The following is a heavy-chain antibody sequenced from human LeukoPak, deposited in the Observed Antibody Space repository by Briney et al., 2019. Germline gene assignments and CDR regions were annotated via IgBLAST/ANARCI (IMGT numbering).Heavy chain of an antibody. CDR3: AKGISGGTLHDYGDY. Sequence: GGSLRLSCAASGFTVSSNYMSWVRQAPGKGLEWVSVIYSGGSTYYADSVKGRFTISRDNSKNTLYLQMNSLRAEDTAVYYCAKGISGGTLHDYGDYWGHGTLVTVSS. CDR1: GFTVSSNY. D-gene: IGHD1-14*01. CDR2: IYSGGST. J-gene: IGHJ4*01. V-gene: IGHV3-53*01.